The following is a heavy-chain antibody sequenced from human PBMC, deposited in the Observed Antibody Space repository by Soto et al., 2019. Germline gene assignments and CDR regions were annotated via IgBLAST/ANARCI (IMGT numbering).Heavy chain of an antibody. J-gene: IGHJ4*02. CDR1: GYTFTSYG. V-gene: IGHV1-18*01. CDR3: ARGTTYYYDSSGYSGGYFDY. Sequence: QVQLVQSGAEVKKPGASVKVSCKASGYTFTSYGISWVRQAPGQWLEWMGWISAYNGNTNYAQKLQGRVTMTTDASTSTAYMELRSLRSDDTAVYYCARGTTYYYDSSGYSGGYFDYWGQGTLVTVSS. D-gene: IGHD3-22*01. CDR2: ISAYNGNT.